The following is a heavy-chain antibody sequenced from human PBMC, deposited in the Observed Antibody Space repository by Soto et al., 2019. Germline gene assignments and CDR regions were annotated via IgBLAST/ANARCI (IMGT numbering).Heavy chain of an antibody. J-gene: IGHJ6*02. V-gene: IGHV1-3*01. CDR3: VRGQGTPPDYYYYYGMDV. D-gene: IGHD3-10*01. CDR2: IKAGNGNT. Sequence: QVQLVQSGAQVKKPGASVKVSCKASRYTFTSYAMHWVRQTPGQRLERMGWIKAGNGNTKYSQLFRSRVTITSDKSASTAYMVRSSLSSDDAAVYYCVRGQGTPPDYYYYYGMDVWGQGSTFTVS. CDR1: RYTFTSYA.